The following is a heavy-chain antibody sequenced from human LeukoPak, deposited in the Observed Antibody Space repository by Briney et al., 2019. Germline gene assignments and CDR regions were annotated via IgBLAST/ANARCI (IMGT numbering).Heavy chain of an antibody. Sequence: SGFTXXSYSMNWVRQAPGKWLEWVSYISSSSSTIYYADSVKGRFTISRDNAKNSLYLQMNSLRAEDTAVYYCARVYGGFAFDIWGQGTMVTVSS. J-gene: IGHJ3*02. D-gene: IGHD4-23*01. V-gene: IGHV3-48*01. CDR3: ARVYGGFAFDI. CDR2: ISSSSSTI. CDR1: GFTXXSYS.